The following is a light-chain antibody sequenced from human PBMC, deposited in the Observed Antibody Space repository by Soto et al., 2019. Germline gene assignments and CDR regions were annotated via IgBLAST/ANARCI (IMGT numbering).Light chain of an antibody. CDR3: QQYNNWARGT. CDR2: GAS. V-gene: IGKV3-15*01. Sequence: EILMTQSPATLSVSPGERATLSCRASQSVSSNLAWYQQKPGQAPRLLIYGASTRASGIPARVSGSGSGTEFTLTISSMQSEDFAVYYCQQYNNWARGTFGQGTKVDI. CDR1: QSVSSN. J-gene: IGKJ1*01.